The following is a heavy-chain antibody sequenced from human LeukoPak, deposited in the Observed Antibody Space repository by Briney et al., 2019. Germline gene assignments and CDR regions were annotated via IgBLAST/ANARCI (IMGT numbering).Heavy chain of an antibody. Sequence: GGSLRLSCGASGITFSRFAMHWVRQAPGKGLEWVAVISYDGSNKYYADSVKGRFTISRDNSKNTLYLQMNSLRAEDTAVYYCARAPYYYDSSGYPDYWGQGTLVTVSS. J-gene: IGHJ4*02. V-gene: IGHV3-30-3*01. CDR3: ARAPYYYDSSGYPDY. CDR1: GITFSRFA. CDR2: ISYDGSNK. D-gene: IGHD3-22*01.